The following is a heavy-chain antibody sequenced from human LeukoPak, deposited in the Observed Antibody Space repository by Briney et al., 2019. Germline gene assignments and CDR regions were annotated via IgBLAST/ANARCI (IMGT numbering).Heavy chain of an antibody. Sequence: SETLSLTCTVSAGSISNYYWSWLRQPPGKGLEWIGYIYYSGSTNYNPSLTSRVTISVDTSKNQYSRMVNSVTAADTAVYYCARGRYDRSSEAYSYYYMDVWGKGTTVTVSS. V-gene: IGHV4-59*01. D-gene: IGHD6-6*01. CDR1: AGSISNYY. CDR2: IYYSGST. J-gene: IGHJ6*03. CDR3: ARGRYDRSSEAYSYYYMDV.